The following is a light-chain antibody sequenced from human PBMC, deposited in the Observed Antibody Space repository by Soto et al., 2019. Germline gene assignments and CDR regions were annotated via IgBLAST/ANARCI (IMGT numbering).Light chain of an antibody. V-gene: IGKV3-15*01. J-gene: IGKJ1*01. CDR1: ETVSNN. CDR2: GAS. CDR3: QQYNNWPTWT. Sequence: EIVMTQSPATLSVSPGESATLSCRASETVSNNLAWYQQRPGQAPRLLIYGASTRAAAIPARFSGSGSGTEFTLTISSLQSEDFAVYYCQQYNNWPTWTFGQGTKVDIK.